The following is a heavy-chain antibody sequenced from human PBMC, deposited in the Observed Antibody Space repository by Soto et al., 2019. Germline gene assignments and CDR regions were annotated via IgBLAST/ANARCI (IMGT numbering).Heavy chain of an antibody. CDR3: ARMFGVVIPPYYYGMDV. J-gene: IGHJ6*02. V-gene: IGHV1-18*04. D-gene: IGHD3-3*01. Sequence: ASVKVSCQASGYTFTSYGISWVLQAPGQGLEWMGWISAYNGNTNYAQKLQGRVTMTTDTSTSTAYMELRSLRSDDTAVYYCARMFGVVIPPYYYGMDVWGQGTTGTDSS. CDR2: ISAYNGNT. CDR1: GYTFTSYG.